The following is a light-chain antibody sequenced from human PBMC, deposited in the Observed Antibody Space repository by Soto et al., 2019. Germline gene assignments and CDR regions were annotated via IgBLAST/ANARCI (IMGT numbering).Light chain of an antibody. Sequence: EIVMTQPPATLSVSPGERATLSCRASQSISTDLTWYQQKPDQAPRLLIYGASSRATGVPARFSGSGSGTEFTLTISSLQSEDFAVYYCQQYNKWPFTFGGGTKVDIK. CDR3: QQYNKWPFT. CDR2: GAS. J-gene: IGKJ4*01. V-gene: IGKV3-15*01. CDR1: QSISTD.